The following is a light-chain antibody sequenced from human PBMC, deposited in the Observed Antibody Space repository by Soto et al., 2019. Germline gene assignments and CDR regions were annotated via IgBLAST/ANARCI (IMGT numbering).Light chain of an antibody. CDR3: SSYATSIGV. Sequence: QSALTQPASVSGSPGQSITISCTGSSSDIGGYNYVSWYQQYPGKAPKLLIYEVSNRPSGVSNRFSGSKSGNTASLTISGLQAEDAADYYCSSYATSIGVFVGGTKLTVL. V-gene: IGLV2-14*03. J-gene: IGLJ3*02. CDR2: EVS. CDR1: SSDIGGYNY.